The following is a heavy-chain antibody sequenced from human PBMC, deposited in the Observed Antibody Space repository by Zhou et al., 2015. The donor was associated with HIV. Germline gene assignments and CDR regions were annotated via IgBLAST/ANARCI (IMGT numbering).Heavy chain of an antibody. CDR2: IIPIFGTA. CDR1: GGTFSSYA. V-gene: IGHV1-69*01. D-gene: IGHD3-3*01. CDR3: ALYPFYHDFWSGPGSMDV. Sequence: QVQLVQSGAEVKKPGSSVKVSCKASGGTFSSYAISWVRQAPGQGLEWMGGIIPIFGTANYAQKFQGRVTITADESTSTAYMELSSLRSEDTAVYYCALYPFYHDFWSGPGSMDVWGKGTTVTVSS. J-gene: IGHJ6*03.